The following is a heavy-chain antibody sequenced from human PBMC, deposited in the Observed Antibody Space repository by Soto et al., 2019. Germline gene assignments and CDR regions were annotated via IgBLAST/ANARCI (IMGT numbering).Heavy chain of an antibody. CDR1: GFSFTNFA. Sequence: PXGSLRLSGAASGFSFTNFAMSWVRQAPGKGLEWVAGIGASGDITWYADSVKGRLSISRDNSKNTLYLQLNSLRFEDTAVYYCAKDDFTDRGDDYFDYWGPGTLVTVSS. CDR2: IGASGDIT. D-gene: IGHD2-21*02. V-gene: IGHV3-23*01. CDR3: AKDDFTDRGDDYFDY. J-gene: IGHJ4*02.